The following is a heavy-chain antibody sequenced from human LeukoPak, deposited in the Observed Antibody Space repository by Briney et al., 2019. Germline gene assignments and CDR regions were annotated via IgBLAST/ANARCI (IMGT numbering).Heavy chain of an antibody. CDR2: INQDGSKK. CDR1: EFTFSSYW. CDR3: ARIPAGSGDGSYYFDY. J-gene: IGHJ4*02. V-gene: IGHV3-7*03. Sequence: PGGSLRLSCAASEFTFSSYWMIWVRQAPGKGLEWVANINQDGSKKYYVDSVKGRFTISRDNAKNSLYLQMNSLRAEDTAVYYCARIPAGSGDGSYYFDYWGQGTLVTVSS. D-gene: IGHD1-26*01.